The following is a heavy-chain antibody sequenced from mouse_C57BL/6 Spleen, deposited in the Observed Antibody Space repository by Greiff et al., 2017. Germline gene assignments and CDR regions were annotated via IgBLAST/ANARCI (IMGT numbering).Heavy chain of an antibody. J-gene: IGHJ3*01. Sequence: VQLQQSGAELVKPGASVKISCKASGYAFSSYWMNWVKQRPGKGLEWIGQIYPGDGDTNYNGKFKGKATLTADKSSSTAYMQLSSLTSEASAVYFCARGGLQAWFAYWGQGTLVTVSA. CDR2: IYPGDGDT. CDR1: GYAFSSYW. D-gene: IGHD2-4*01. V-gene: IGHV1-80*01. CDR3: ARGGLQAWFAY.